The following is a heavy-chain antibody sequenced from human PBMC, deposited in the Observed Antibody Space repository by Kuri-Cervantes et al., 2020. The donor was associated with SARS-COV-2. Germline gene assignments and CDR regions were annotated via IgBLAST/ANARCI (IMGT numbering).Heavy chain of an antibody. Sequence: GESLKISCAASGFTFSGHWIHWVRQAPGKGLVWVSRINPDGSYTNNADSVKGRFTISRDNSKNTLYLQMNSLRAEDTAVYYCAKDRPKNYYYYGMDVWGQGTTVTVSS. V-gene: IGHV3-74*01. CDR2: INPDGSYT. CDR3: AKDRPKNYYYYGMDV. CDR1: GFTFSGHW. J-gene: IGHJ6*02.